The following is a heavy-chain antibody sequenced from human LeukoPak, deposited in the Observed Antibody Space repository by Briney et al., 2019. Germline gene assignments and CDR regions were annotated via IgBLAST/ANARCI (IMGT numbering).Heavy chain of an antibody. Sequence: ASVKVSCKVSGYTLTELSMHWVRQAPRKGLEWMGGFDPEDGETIYAQKFQGRVTMTEDTSTDTAYMELSSLRSEDTAVYYCATVMGYYSNYFDYWGQGTLVTVSS. V-gene: IGHV1-24*01. CDR2: FDPEDGET. J-gene: IGHJ4*02. D-gene: IGHD3-22*01. CDR3: ATVMGYYSNYFDY. CDR1: GYTLTELS.